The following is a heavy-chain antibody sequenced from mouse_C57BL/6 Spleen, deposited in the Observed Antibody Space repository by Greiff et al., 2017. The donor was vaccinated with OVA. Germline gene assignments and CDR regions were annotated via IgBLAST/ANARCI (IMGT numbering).Heavy chain of an antibody. D-gene: IGHD4-1*01. Sequence: EVMLVESVAELVRPGASVKLPCTASGFNIKNTYMHWVKQRPEQGLEWIGRIDPANGNTKYAPKFQGKATITADTSSNTAYLQLSSLTSEDTAIYYCGPFTWDGWYFDVWGTGTTVTVSS. V-gene: IGHV14-3*01. CDR2: IDPANGNT. J-gene: IGHJ1*03. CDR1: GFNIKNTY. CDR3: GPFTWDGWYFDV.